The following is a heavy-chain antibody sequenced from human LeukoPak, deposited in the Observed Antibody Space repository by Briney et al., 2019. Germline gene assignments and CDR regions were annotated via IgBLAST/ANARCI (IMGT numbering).Heavy chain of an antibody. D-gene: IGHD3-10*01. CDR3: AKGLITQPGFLDH. CDR1: GFTFSSYA. J-gene: IGHJ4*02. CDR2: ISGSGEST. V-gene: IGHV3-23*01. Sequence: PGGSLRLSCAASGFTFSSYAMSWVRQAPGKGLEWVSRISGSGESTYYAASVKGRFTISRDNAKNTLYLQMNSLRAEDTALFYCAKGLITQPGFLDHWGQGTLVTVSS.